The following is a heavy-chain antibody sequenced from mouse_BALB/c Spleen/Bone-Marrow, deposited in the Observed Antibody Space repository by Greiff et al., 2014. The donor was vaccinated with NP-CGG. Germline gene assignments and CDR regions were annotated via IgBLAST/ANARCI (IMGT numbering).Heavy chain of an antibody. D-gene: IGHD2-3*01. CDR1: GFSLTSYG. V-gene: IGHV2-6-2*01. CDR3: ARHDNDGYYLAY. Sequence: VMLVESGSDLVAPSQSLSITCTVSGFSLTSYGVHWVRQPPGKGLEWLVVIWSDGSTTYNSALKSRLSISKDNSKSQVFLKMNSLQTDDTAMYYCARHDNDGYYLAYWGQGTLVTVSA. J-gene: IGHJ3*01. CDR2: IWSDGST.